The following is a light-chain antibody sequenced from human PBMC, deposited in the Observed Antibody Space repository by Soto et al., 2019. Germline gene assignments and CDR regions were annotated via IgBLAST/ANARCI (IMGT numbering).Light chain of an antibody. CDR1: SSNVGAYIY. CDR2: NVS. V-gene: IGLV2-14*01. CDR3: SPYTSADSFY. Sequence: QSARTQPASVSGSPGQSITISCTGTSSNVGAYIYVSWYQQHPGKVPKLIIYNVSNRPSGVSNRFSGSKSGNTASLTISGLQAEDEADYYCSPYTSADSFYFGTGTKVTVL. J-gene: IGLJ1*01.